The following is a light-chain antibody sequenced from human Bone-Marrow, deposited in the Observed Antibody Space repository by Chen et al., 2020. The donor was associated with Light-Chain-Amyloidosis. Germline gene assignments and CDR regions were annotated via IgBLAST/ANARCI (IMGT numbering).Light chain of an antibody. V-gene: IGKV3-20*01. CDR1: QPISSSY. Sequence: EIVLTQSPGTLALSPGEGANLSCRAIQPISSSYLTWYQQKFGQAPRLLIYGSSSRATGIPDRFSGSGSGADFTLSINRLSPGDFARYYCQQYGTSPRTFGGGTKVEI. CDR2: GSS. CDR3: QQYGTSPRT. J-gene: IGKJ4*01.